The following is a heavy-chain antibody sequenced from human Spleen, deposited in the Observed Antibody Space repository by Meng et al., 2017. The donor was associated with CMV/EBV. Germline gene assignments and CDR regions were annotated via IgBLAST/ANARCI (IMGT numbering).Heavy chain of an antibody. CDR1: GFTFSSYS. J-gene: IGHJ6*02. Sequence: GESLKISCAASGFTFSSYSMNWVRQAPGKGLEWVSSLSSSSSYIYYADSVKGRFTISRDNAKNSLYLQMSSLRAEDTAVYYCAKDLVPATISGSYVMDVWGQGTTVTVSS. V-gene: IGHV3-21*06. CDR3: AKDLVPATISGSYVMDV. CDR2: LSSSSSYI. D-gene: IGHD3-10*01.